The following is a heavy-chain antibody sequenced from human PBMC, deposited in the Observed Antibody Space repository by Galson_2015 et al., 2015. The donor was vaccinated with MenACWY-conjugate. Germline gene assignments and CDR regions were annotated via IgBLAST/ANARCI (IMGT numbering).Heavy chain of an antibody. CDR2: LSGYGGNK. V-gene: IGHV3-23*01. Sequence: SLRLSCAASGFTFSNAWMSWVRQAPGKGLEWVATLSGYGGNKYYADSVKGRFTISRDNSKNTPYLQMKSLKTEDTAVYYCAKHGVSVMIAFGVIYPKYFHHWGQGTLVTVSS. CDR3: AKHGVSVMIAFGVIYPKYFHH. J-gene: IGHJ1*01. CDR1: GFTFSNAW. D-gene: IGHD3-16*01.